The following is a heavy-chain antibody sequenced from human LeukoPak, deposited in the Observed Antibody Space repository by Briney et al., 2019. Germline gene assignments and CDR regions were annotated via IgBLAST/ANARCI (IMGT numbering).Heavy chain of an antibody. CDR1: GDSVSSNSAA. Sequence: SETLSLTCSISGDSVSSNSAAWNWIRQSPSRGLEWLGSTYYRSKWYYEYAASVKSRITVNADTSKNQFSLQLNSVTPEDTAVYYCASTHGPIDHWGQGTPVTVSS. J-gene: IGHJ5*02. CDR2: TYYRSKWYY. V-gene: IGHV6-1*01. CDR3: ASTHGPIDH. D-gene: IGHD2-8*01.